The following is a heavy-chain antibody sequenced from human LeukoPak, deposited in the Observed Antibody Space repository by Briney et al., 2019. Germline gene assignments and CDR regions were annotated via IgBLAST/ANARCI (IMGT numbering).Heavy chain of an antibody. V-gene: IGHV4-59*12. J-gene: IGHJ6*02. Sequence: SETLSLTCTVSGGSISSYYWSWIRQPPGKGLEWIGYIYYSGSTNYNPSLKSRVTISVDTSKNQFSLQLSPVTAADTAVYYCAREEGYSSSWGRYYYYGMDVWGQGTTVTVSS. CDR2: IYYSGST. D-gene: IGHD6-13*01. CDR1: GGSISSYY. CDR3: AREEGYSSSWGRYYYYGMDV.